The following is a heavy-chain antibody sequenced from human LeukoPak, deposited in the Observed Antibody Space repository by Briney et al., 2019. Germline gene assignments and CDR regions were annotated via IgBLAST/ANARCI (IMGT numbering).Heavy chain of an antibody. J-gene: IGHJ3*01. V-gene: IGHV3-23*01. CDR1: RFTFTTYA. Sequence: PGGSLRLSCAASRFTFTTYAINWVRQTPGKGLEWVSGISGDGDKAYYADSVKGRFTVSRDNSKNTVSLQMSSLRAEDTALYYCAKDLALAGTGGGFDVWGQGRRVAVSS. CDR2: ISGDGDKA. CDR3: AKDLALAGTGGGFDV. D-gene: IGHD6-19*01.